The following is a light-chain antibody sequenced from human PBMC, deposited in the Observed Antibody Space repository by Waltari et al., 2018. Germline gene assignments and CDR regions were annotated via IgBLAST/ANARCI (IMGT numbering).Light chain of an antibody. CDR1: SRDVGTYNY. CDR2: EVS. CDR3: ASYTTSDTIV. V-gene: IGLV2-14*01. Sequence: QSALTQPASLSGSPGQSLTISCTGTSRDVGTYNYVSWYQHHPGKVPKVIIYEVSNRPAGISSRFSGSKSGNTASLTISGLQADDEADYYCASYTTSDTIVFGTGTGVTVL. J-gene: IGLJ1*01.